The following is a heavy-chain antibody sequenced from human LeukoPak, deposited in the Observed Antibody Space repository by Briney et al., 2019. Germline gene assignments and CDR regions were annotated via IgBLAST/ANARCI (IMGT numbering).Heavy chain of an antibody. CDR2: ISWNSGSI. Sequence: GRSLGLSCAASGFTFDDYAMHWVRQAPGKGLEWVSGISWNSGSIGYADSVKGRFTISRDNAKNSLYLQMNSLRAEDMALYYCARTRIAVAGSAFDIWGQGTMVTVSS. CDR3: ARTRIAVAGSAFDI. CDR1: GFTFDDYA. J-gene: IGHJ3*02. D-gene: IGHD6-19*01. V-gene: IGHV3-9*03.